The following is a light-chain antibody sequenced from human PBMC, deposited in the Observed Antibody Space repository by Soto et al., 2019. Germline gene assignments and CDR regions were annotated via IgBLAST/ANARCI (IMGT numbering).Light chain of an antibody. Sequence: QSALTQPASVSGSPGQSITISCTGTSSDVGAYDFVSWYQQHPDKAPKLVIFEVTNRPSGVSHRFSGSKSGNTASLTISGLQAEDEADYYCTSYTGSSPLVVFGGGTKLTV. J-gene: IGLJ3*02. CDR3: TSYTGSSPLVV. CDR1: SSDVGAYDF. CDR2: EVT. V-gene: IGLV2-14*01.